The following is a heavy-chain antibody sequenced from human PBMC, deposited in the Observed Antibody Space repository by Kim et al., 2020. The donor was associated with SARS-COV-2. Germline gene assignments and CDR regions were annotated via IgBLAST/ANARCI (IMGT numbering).Heavy chain of an antibody. Sequence: GGSLRLSCAASGFTFSDYAMSWVRQAPGKGLEWVSSLSGSGETTYYADSVKGRFTISRDNSKNTLFLQMNSLRTEDTAVYYCAKDYGGRYYTGYLDYWGQGSLRTPSP. J-gene: IGHJ4*02. CDR2: LSGSGETT. CDR1: GFTFSDYA. CDR3: AKDYGGRYYTGYLDY. V-gene: IGHV3-23*01. D-gene: IGHD3-10*01.